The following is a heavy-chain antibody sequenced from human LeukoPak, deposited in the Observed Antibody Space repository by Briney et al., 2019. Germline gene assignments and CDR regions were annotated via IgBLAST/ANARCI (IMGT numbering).Heavy chain of an antibody. V-gene: IGHV1-69-2*01. J-gene: IGHJ5*02. CDR3: ATGVSSSSGYNWFDP. D-gene: IGHD6-6*01. CDR1: GYTFTDYY. Sequence: ASVKVSCKVSGYTFTDYYMHWGQQAPGKGLEWMGLVDPEDGETIYAEKFQGRVTITADTSTDTAYMELSSLRSEDTAVYYCATGVSSSSGYNWFDPWGQGTLVTVSS. CDR2: VDPEDGET.